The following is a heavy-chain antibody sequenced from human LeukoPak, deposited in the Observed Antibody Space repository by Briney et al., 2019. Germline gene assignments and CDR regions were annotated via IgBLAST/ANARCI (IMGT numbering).Heavy chain of an antibody. CDR2: IRFDESKA. D-gene: IGHD3-10*01. CDR3: AKDPYGSGSYEIRLFDY. J-gene: IGHJ4*02. Sequence: GGSLRLSCAASGFTFSSYGMHWVRQAPGKGLEWVAFIRFDESKAFYADSVKGRFTISRDNSRNTLFLQMNSLRVEDTAVYYCAKDPYGSGSYEIRLFDYWGQGTLVTVSS. CDR1: GFTFSSYG. V-gene: IGHV3-30*02.